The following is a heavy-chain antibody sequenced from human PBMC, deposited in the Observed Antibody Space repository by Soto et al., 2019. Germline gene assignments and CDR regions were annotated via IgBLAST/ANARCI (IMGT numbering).Heavy chain of an antibody. Sequence: RHSWTASELTFIAYALNWVRQAPGNGLEWIASIAGPTPYLYYAASVRGRFTVSRDNAQNSLFLQMNTLSADDTAVYYCARTPRGCDYTHSFDFWGRGTLVTGFS. D-gene: IGHD2-2*02. CDR2: IAGPTPYL. CDR3: ARTPRGCDYTHSFDF. V-gene: IGHV3-21*01. J-gene: IGHJ4*02. CDR1: ELTFIAYA.